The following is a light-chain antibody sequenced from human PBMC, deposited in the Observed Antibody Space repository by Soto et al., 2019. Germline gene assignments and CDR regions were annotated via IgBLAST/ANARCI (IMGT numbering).Light chain of an antibody. Sequence: DIQMTQSPSSLSASVGDRVTITCRASQSIGFFLNWYHQKPGKAPKLLTYAASSLQSGVPSRFSGSGSGTDFTLTITSLQPEDFGTYYCQQSYGNPGFAPGTKVDIK. CDR3: QQSYGNPG. J-gene: IGKJ3*01. V-gene: IGKV1-39*01. CDR2: AAS. CDR1: QSIGFF.